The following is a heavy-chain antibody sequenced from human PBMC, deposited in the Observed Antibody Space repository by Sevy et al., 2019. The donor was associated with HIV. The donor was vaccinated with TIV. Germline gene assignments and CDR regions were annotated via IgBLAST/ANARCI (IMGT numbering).Heavy chain of an antibody. J-gene: IGHJ4*02. CDR1: GGSISSSSYY. CDR3: ARHRIKLVSFDY. Sequence: ETLSLTCTVSGGSISSSSYYWGWIRQPPGKGLEWIGSIYYSGSTYYNPSLKSRVTISVDTSKNQFSLKLSSVTAADTAVYYCARHRIKLVSFDYWGQGTLVTVSS. CDR2: IYYSGST. D-gene: IGHD6-13*01. V-gene: IGHV4-39*01.